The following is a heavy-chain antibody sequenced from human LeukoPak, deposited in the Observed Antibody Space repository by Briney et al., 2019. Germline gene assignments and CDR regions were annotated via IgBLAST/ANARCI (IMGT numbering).Heavy chain of an antibody. CDR1: GYSFTSYW. J-gene: IGHJ3*02. Sequence: GESLKISCKGSGYSFTSYWIGWVRQMPGKGLEWMGIIYPGDSDTRYSPSFQGQVTISADKSISTAYLQWSSLKASDTAMYYCARLGLYYCDSSGYAHDAFDIWGQGTMVTVSS. V-gene: IGHV5-51*01. CDR3: ARLGLYYCDSSGYAHDAFDI. D-gene: IGHD3-22*01. CDR2: IYPGDSDT.